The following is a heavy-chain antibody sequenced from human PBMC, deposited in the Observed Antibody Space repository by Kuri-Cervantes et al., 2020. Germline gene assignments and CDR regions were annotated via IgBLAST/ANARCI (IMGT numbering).Heavy chain of an antibody. D-gene: IGHD3-3*01. Sequence: GESLKISCAASGFTFSSYGMHWVRQAPGKGLEWVAVIWYDGSNKYYADSVKGRFTISRDNSKNTLYLQMNSLRAEDTAVYYCARDQGVLRFLEWLFCPFDYWGQGTLVTVSS. J-gene: IGHJ4*02. CDR1: GFTFSSYG. CDR2: IWYDGSNK. CDR3: ARDQGVLRFLEWLFCPFDY. V-gene: IGHV3-33*01.